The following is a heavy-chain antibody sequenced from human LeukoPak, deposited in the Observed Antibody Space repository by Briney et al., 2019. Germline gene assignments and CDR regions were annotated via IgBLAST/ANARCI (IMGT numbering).Heavy chain of an antibody. J-gene: IGHJ4*02. CDR3: AKDPPGSYYPWFRPENHDY. CDR2: ISGSGGST. Sequence: VGSLRLSCAASGFTFSCYAMSRVRPAPGTGRKWVSAISGSGGSTYYAYSVKGRFTISRDNSKNTLYLQMNSLRAEDTAVYYCAKDPPGSYYPWFRPENHDYWGQGTLVTVSS. CDR1: GFTFSCYA. V-gene: IGHV3-23*01. D-gene: IGHD1-26*01.